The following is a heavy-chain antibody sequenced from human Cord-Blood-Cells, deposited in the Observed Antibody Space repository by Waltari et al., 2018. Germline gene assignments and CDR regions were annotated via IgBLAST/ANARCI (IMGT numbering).Heavy chain of an antibody. J-gene: IGHJ4*02. CDR3: VRHVSYFDY. CDR1: GGAISSSSYY. V-gene: IGHV4-39*01. Sequence: QLQLQESGPGPVKPSETLSLTCTVSGGAISSSSYYWGWIRQPPGKGLEWIGSIYYSGSTYYNPSLKSRVTISVDTSKNQFSLKLSSVTAADTAVYYCVRHVSYFDYWGQGTLVTVSS. CDR2: IYYSGST.